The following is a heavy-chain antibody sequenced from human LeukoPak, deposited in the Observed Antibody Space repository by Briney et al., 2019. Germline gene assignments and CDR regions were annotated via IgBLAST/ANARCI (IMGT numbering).Heavy chain of an antibody. V-gene: IGHV3-48*03. J-gene: IGHJ4*02. CDR3: ARDRIQLWLRGPYFDY. D-gene: IGHD5-18*01. CDR1: GFTFSSYE. Sequence: GGSLRLSCAASGFTFSSYEMNWGRQAPGRGLEWVSYISSSGSTIYYADSVKGRFTISRDNAKNSLYLQMSSLRAEDTAAYYCARDRIQLWLRGPYFDYWGQGTLVTVSS. CDR2: ISSSGSTI.